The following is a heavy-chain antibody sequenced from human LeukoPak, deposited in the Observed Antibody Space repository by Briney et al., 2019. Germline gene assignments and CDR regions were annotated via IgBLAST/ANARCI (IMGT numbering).Heavy chain of an antibody. CDR2: INSSGSTI. J-gene: IGHJ5*02. V-gene: IGHV3-48*03. CDR1: GFTFSIFE. Sequence: PGGSLRLACAAYGFTFSIFEMNWVRQAPGKGLEWVSYINSSGSTIYYADSVKGRFTTSRDNAKSSLYLQMNSLRAEDTAVYYCARANSSDDSFGYWFDPWGQGTLVTVSS. CDR3: ARANSSDDSFGYWFDP. D-gene: IGHD5-12*01.